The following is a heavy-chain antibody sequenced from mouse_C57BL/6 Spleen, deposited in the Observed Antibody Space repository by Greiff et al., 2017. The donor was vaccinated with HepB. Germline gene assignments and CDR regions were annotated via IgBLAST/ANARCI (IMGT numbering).Heavy chain of an antibody. CDR2: ISSGSSTI. J-gene: IGHJ4*01. CDR1: GFTFSDYG. V-gene: IGHV5-17*01. CDR3: ARPEDYGDAMDY. Sequence: DVHLVESGGGLVKPGGSLKLSCAASGFTFSDYGMHWVRQAPEKGLEWVAYISSGSSTIYYADTVKGRFTISRDNAKNTLFMQMTSLRSEDTAMYYWARPEDYGDAMDYWGQGTSVTVSS. D-gene: IGHD2-4*01.